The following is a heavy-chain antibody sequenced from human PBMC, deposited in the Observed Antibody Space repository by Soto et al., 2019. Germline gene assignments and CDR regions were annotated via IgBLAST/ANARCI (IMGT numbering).Heavy chain of an antibody. CDR2: ISSNGGST. D-gene: IGHD2-15*01. J-gene: IGHJ3*02. V-gene: IGHV3-64*01. CDR1: GFTFSSYA. Sequence: GGSLRLSCAASGFTFSSYAMHWVRQAPGKGLEYVSAISSNGGSTYYANSVKGRFTISRDNSKNTLYLQMGSLRAEDMAVYYCASSQSGYCSGGSCFDAFDIWGQGTMVTVSS. CDR3: ASSQSGYCSGGSCFDAFDI.